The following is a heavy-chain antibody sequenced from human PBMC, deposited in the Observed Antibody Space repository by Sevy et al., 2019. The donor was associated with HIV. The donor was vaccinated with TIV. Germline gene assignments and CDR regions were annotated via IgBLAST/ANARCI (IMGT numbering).Heavy chain of an antibody. D-gene: IGHD2-21*01. CDR1: GFTFSAYS. J-gene: IGHJ5*01. Sequence: GGSLRLSCAASGFTFSAYSMNWVRQAPGKGLEWVSYISSSSGTIYYADSVKGQFTISRDNAKSSLYLQMNGLRAEDTAGYCCERAGGDCYSKNECWFVSWGQGTLVTVSS. V-gene: IGHV3-48*01. CDR2: ISSSSGTI. CDR3: ERAGGDCYSKNECWFVS.